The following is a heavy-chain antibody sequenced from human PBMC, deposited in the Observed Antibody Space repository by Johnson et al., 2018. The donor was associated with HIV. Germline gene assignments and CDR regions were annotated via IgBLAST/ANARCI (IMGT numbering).Heavy chain of an antibody. D-gene: IGHD3-3*01. CDR3: ARDVMEDFWSGSFDAFDI. CDR1: GFAVSTNY. Sequence: VQLVESGGALVQPGGSLRLSCAASGFAVSTNYMSWVRQAPGKGLECVSVIYSGSNTYHADSVKGSFTISRDNAKNSLYLQMNSLRAEDTAVYYCARDVMEDFWSGSFDAFDIWGQGTMVTVSS. CDR2: IYSGSNT. V-gene: IGHV3-66*01. J-gene: IGHJ3*02.